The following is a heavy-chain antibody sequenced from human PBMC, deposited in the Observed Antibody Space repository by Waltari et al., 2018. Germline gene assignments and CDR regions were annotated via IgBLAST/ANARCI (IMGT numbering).Heavy chain of an antibody. CDR3: ASVTGTGY. J-gene: IGHJ4*02. CDR1: GCNFNDYG. V-gene: IGHV3-30*03. Sequence: QVHLVESGGGVVQPGGSLRLSCAGSGCNFNDYGIHWVRQAPGKGLEWLAVVSFEETTQYYADSVKGRFTISRDKSMNTVYLEMNSLRPDDTAMYYCASVTGTGYWGQGTLVTVSS. CDR2: VSFEETTQ. D-gene: IGHD1-1*01.